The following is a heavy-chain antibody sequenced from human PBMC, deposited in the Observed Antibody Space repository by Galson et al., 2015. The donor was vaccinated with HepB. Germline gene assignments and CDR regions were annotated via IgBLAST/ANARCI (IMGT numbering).Heavy chain of an antibody. Sequence: ETLSLTCTVSGGSISSSSYYWGWIRQPPGKGLEWIGSIYYSGSTYYNPSLKSRVTISVDTSKNQFSLKLSSVTAADTAVYYCARLGSSSWYNYGMDVWGQGTTVTVSS. CDR3: ARLGSSSWYNYGMDV. J-gene: IGHJ6*02. D-gene: IGHD6-13*01. CDR2: IYYSGST. V-gene: IGHV4-39*01. CDR1: GGSISSSSYY.